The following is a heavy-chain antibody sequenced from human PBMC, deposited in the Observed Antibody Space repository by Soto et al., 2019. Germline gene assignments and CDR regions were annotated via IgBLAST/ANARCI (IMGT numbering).Heavy chain of an antibody. V-gene: IGHV4-59*08. J-gene: IGHJ6*03. CDR1: GGSISSYY. CDR3: ASLARAQRYYYYYYMDV. Sequence: PSETLSLTCTVSGGSISSYYWSWIRQPPGKGLEWIGYIYYSGSTNYNPSLKSRVTISVDTSKNQFSLKLSSVTAADTAVYYCASLARAQRYYYYYYMDVWGKGTTVTVSS. CDR2: IYYSGST.